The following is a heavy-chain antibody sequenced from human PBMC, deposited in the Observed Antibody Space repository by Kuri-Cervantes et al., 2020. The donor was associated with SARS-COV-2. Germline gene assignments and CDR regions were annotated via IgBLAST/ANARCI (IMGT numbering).Heavy chain of an antibody. CDR1: GFTFSSYA. V-gene: IGHV3-23*01. CDR3: AKEGRVPAARYYYYGMDV. D-gene: IGHD2-2*01. J-gene: IGHJ6*02. Sequence: GGSLRLSCSASGFTFSSYAMSWVRQAPGKGLEWVSVISGSGGSTYYADSVKGRFTISRDNSKNTLYLQMNSLRAEDTAVYYCAKEGRVPAARYYYYGMDVWGQGTTVTVSS. CDR2: ISGSGGST.